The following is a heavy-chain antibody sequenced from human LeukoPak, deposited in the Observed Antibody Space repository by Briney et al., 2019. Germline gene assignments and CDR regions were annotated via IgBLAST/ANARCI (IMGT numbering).Heavy chain of an antibody. D-gene: IGHD6-19*01. Sequence: GGSLRLSCAASGFTFSDYYMSWIRQAPGKGLEWISYISTSGNYINDADSVKGRFTISRDNAKNSLYLQMNSLRVEDTAVYYCARPKSAWSSHWYFELWGRDPLLTVPP. CDR1: GFTFSDYY. J-gene: IGHJ2*01. CDR2: ISTSGNYI. CDR3: ARPKSAWSSHWYFEL. V-gene: IGHV3-11*03.